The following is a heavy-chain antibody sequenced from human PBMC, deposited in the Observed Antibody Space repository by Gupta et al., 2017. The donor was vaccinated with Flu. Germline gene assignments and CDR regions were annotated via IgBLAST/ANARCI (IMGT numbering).Heavy chain of an antibody. CDR2: IPIYNGNT. CDR3: VSSSLYGSPYHFES. Sequence: QMLLVQSGAEVRKTGSSVKISCKASGYTFTYRYLHWVRQVPGQALEWRGWIPIYNGNTDYALKFKDRLTITRETSLSAVYMDLDALSSDDSGIYSCVSSSLYGSPYHFESWGQGTLLTVSS. CDR1: GYTFTYRY. V-gene: IGHV1-45*02. D-gene: IGHD6-6*01. J-gene: IGHJ4*02.